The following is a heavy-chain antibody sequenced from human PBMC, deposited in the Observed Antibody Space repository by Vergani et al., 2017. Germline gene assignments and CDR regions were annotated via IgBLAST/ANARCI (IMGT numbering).Heavy chain of an antibody. CDR1: GYTFFNYG. Sequence: QVQLVPSGPEVKRPGASVKVSCKTSGYTFFNYGISWVRQAPGQGLEWMGWISAYNGNTNYAQKLQGRVTMTTDTSTSTAYMELRSLRSDDTAVYYCARDPDIVVVPAAPYYYYYYGIDVWGQGTTVTVSS. CDR2: ISAYNGNT. J-gene: IGHJ6*02. D-gene: IGHD2-2*01. V-gene: IGHV1-18*04. CDR3: ARDPDIVVVPAAPYYYYYYGIDV.